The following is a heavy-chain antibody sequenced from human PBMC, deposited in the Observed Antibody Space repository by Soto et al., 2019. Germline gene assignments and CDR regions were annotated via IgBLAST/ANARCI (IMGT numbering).Heavy chain of an antibody. CDR3: ARDENYYDSSGYYGQAEYFQH. CDR1: GFTFSSYS. V-gene: IGHV3-21*01. D-gene: IGHD3-22*01. J-gene: IGHJ1*01. Sequence: LRLCCAASGFTFSSYSMNWVRQSPGKGLEWVSSISSSSSYIYYADSVKGRFTISRDNAKNSLYLQMNSLRAEDTAVYYCARDENYYDSSGYYGQAEYFQHWGQGTLVTVSS. CDR2: ISSSSSYI.